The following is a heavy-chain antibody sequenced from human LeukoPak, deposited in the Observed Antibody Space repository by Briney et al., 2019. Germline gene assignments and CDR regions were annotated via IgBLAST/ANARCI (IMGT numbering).Heavy chain of an antibody. CDR1: GFSFSTYA. CDR3: AKDRSDYGDYKIDY. D-gene: IGHD4-17*01. CDR2: ISGGGDYT. J-gene: IGHJ4*02. Sequence: GGSLRLSCAASGFSFSTYAMSWVRQAPGKGLEWVSSISGGGDYTHYADSVKGRFTISRDNSKNTVFLQMNSLRAEDTAVYYCAKDRSDYGDYKIDYWGQGALVPATS. V-gene: IGHV3-23*01.